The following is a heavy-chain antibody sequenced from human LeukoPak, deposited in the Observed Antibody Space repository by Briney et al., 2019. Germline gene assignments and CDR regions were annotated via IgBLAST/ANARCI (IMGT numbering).Heavy chain of an antibody. V-gene: IGHV1-18*01. D-gene: IGHD6-13*01. CDR2: ISAYNGNT. Sequence: GASVKVSCKASGYTFTSYGISWVRQAPGQGLEWMGWISAYNGNTNYAQKLQGRVTMTTDTSTSTACMELRSLRSEDTAVYYCARGAEAETSPLDFWGQGTLVIVS. CDR1: GYTFTSYG. J-gene: IGHJ4*02. CDR3: ARGAEAETSPLDF.